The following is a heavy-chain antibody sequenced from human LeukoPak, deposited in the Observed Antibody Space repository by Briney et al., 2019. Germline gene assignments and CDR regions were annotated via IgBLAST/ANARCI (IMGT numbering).Heavy chain of an antibody. V-gene: IGHV3-30-3*01. CDR3: AKTRYDSSGHAFDI. Sequence: GRSLRLSCAASGFTFSSYAMHWVRQAPGKGLEWVAVISYDGSNKYYADSVKGRFTISRDNSKNTLYLQMNSLRAEDTAVYYCAKTRYDSSGHAFDIWGQGTMVTVSS. J-gene: IGHJ3*02. D-gene: IGHD3-22*01. CDR2: ISYDGSNK. CDR1: GFTFSSYA.